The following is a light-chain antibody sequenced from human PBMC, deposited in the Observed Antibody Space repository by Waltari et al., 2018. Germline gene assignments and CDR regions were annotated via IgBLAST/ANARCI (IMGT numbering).Light chain of an antibody. J-gene: IGKJ1*01. CDR2: KAF. Sequence: DIQLTQSPSTLSASVGDRVPITCWATQSISTWLAWYQQKPGKAPKLLIYKAFNLEGGVLSRFSGSSSGTEFTLTISSLQPDDFATYYCQQYKSPPWTFGQGTKVDI. CDR3: QQYKSPPWT. CDR1: QSISTW. V-gene: IGKV1-5*03.